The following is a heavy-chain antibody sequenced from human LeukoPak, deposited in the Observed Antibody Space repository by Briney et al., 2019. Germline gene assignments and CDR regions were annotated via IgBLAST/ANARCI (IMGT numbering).Heavy chain of an antibody. CDR3: ERSHRRFYWWAKVKFSGAVDI. J-gene: IGHJ3*02. D-gene: IGHD2-8*01. CDR2: INWNGGSK. CDR1: GFTFDDYG. Sequence: GGSLRLSCAASGFTFDDYGMSWVRQAPGKGLEWVSGINWNGGSKGYADSVKGRFTISRDNAKNSLYLQMNSLSAEDTALYYCERSHRRFYWWAKVKFSGAVDIWGQGTMVTVSS. V-gene: IGHV3-20*04.